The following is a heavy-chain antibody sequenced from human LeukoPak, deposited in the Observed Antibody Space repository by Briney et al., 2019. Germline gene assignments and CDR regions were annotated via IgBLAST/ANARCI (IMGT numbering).Heavy chain of an antibody. Sequence: SETLSLTCTVSGSSISSYYWSWIRQPPGKGLEWIGYIYYSGSTNYNPSLKSRVTISVDTSKNQFSLKLTSVTAADTAVYYCARGVPEYYDFWSGYFYYFDYWGQGTLVTVSS. CDR1: GSSISSYY. CDR3: ARGVPEYYDFWSGYFYYFDY. D-gene: IGHD3-3*01. CDR2: IYYSGST. V-gene: IGHV4-59*01. J-gene: IGHJ4*02.